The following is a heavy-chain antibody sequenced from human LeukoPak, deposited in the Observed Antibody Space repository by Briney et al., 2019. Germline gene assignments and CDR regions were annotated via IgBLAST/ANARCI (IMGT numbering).Heavy chain of an antibody. CDR3: ARFVWELLLGDY. J-gene: IGHJ4*02. Sequence: GESLKISCKGSGYSFTSYWIGWVRQMPGKGLEWMGWISAYNGNTNYAQKLQGRVTMTTDTSTSTAYMELRSLRSDDTAVYYCARFVWELLLGDYWGQGTLVTVSS. CDR1: GYSFTSYW. CDR2: ISAYNGNT. D-gene: IGHD1-26*01. V-gene: IGHV1-18*04.